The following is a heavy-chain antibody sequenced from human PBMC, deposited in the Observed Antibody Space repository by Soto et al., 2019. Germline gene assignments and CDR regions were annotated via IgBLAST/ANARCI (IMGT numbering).Heavy chain of an antibody. D-gene: IGHD5-12*01. CDR1: GGTFSSYT. V-gene: IGHV1-69*12. CDR3: ARGNHRWLQWWYFDL. Sequence: QVQLVQSGAEVKKPGSSVTVSCKASGGTFSSYTISWVRQAPGQGLEWMGGIIPIFGTANYAQKFQGRATITADESTSTAYMELSSLRAEDTAVYYCARGNHRWLQWWYFDLWGRGTLVTVSS. CDR2: IIPIFGTA. J-gene: IGHJ2*01.